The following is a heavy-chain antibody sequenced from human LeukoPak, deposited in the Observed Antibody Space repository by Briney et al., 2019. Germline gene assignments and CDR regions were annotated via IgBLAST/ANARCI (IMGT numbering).Heavy chain of an antibody. Sequence: GGSLRLSCAASGFTFDDYGMSWVRQAPGKGLEWVSGINWNGGSTGYADSVKGRLTISRDNAKNSLYLQMNSLRAEDTALYYCARAPYVWGSYRSSSSYFDYWGQGTLVTVSS. CDR3: ARAPYVWGSYRSSSSYFDY. V-gene: IGHV3-20*04. D-gene: IGHD3-16*02. CDR2: INWNGGST. J-gene: IGHJ4*02. CDR1: GFTFDDYG.